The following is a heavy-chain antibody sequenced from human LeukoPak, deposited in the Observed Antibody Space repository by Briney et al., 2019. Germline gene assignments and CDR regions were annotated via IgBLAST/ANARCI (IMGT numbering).Heavy chain of an antibody. CDR3: AQQVGYCSSGSCYSTY. CDR2: ISGGGGST. D-gene: IGHD2-15*01. Sequence: GGSLRLSCAASGFTFTNYAMSWVRQAPGKGLEWVSGISGGGGSTYYADSVKGRFTISKDNSKNTLYLQMNSLRAEDTAVYYCAQQVGYCSSGSCYSTYWGQGTLVTVSS. V-gene: IGHV3-23*01. J-gene: IGHJ1*01. CDR1: GFTFTNYA.